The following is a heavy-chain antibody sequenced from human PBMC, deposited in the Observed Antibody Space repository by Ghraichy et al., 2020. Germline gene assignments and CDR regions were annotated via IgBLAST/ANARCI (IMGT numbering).Heavy chain of an antibody. Sequence: SETLSLTCAVYGGSFSGYSRSWIRQPPGKGLEWIGEINHSGSTNYNPSLKSRVTISVDTSKNQFSLKLSSVTAADTAVYYCARGGYFENYWGQGTMVTVSS. J-gene: IGHJ4*02. CDR3: ARGGYFENY. CDR1: GGSFSGYS. CDR2: INHSGST. D-gene: IGHD3-9*01. V-gene: IGHV4-34*01.